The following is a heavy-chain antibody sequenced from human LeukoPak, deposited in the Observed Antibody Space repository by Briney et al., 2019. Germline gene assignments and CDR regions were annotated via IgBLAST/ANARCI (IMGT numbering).Heavy chain of an antibody. CDR2: IYSGGST. Sequence: GGSLRLSCAASGFTVSSNYMSWVRQAPGKGLEWVSVIYSGGSTYYADSVKGRFTISRDNAKNSLFLQMNSLRAEDTAVYYCARESYYGSSDAFDIWGQGTMVTVSS. J-gene: IGHJ3*02. CDR3: ARESYYGSSDAFDI. V-gene: IGHV3-66*01. CDR1: GFTVSSNY. D-gene: IGHD3-10*01.